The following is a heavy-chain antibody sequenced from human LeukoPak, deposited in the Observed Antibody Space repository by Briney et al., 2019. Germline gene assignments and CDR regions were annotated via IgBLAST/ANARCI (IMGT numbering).Heavy chain of an antibody. D-gene: IGHD3-22*01. J-gene: IGHJ4*02. CDR2: INPSGGST. CDR3: ARRCDTSSYYTYYFDY. V-gene: IGHV1-46*01. CDR1: GYTFTSYY. Sequence: GASVKVSCKASGYTFTSYYMHWVRQAPGQGLEWMGIINPSGGSTSYAQKFQGRVTMTRDTSISTAYMELSRLRSDDTAVYFCARRCDTSSYYTYYFDYWGQGTLVTVSS.